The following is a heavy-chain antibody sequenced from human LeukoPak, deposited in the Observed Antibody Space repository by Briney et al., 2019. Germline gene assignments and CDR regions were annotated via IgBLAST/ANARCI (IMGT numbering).Heavy chain of an antibody. Sequence: GGSLRLSCAASGFTFSSYGMHWVGQAPGKGLEWVAVISYDGSNKYYADSVKGRFTISRDNSKNTLYLQMNSLRAEDTAVYYCAKEGLGYCSGGSCYYFDYWGQGTLVTVSS. D-gene: IGHD2-15*01. V-gene: IGHV3-30*18. CDR3: AKEGLGYCSGGSCYYFDY. J-gene: IGHJ4*02. CDR1: GFTFSSYG. CDR2: ISYDGSNK.